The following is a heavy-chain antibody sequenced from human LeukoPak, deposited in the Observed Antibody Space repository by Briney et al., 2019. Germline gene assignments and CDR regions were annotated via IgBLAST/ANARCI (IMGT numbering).Heavy chain of an antibody. J-gene: IGHJ4*02. V-gene: IGHV3-43D*03. CDR3: APLAAAGVDY. CDR2: ISWDGGST. D-gene: IGHD6-13*01. CDR1: GFTFDDYA. Sequence: PGGSLRLSCAASGFTFDDYAMHWVRQAPGKGLEWVSLISWDGGSTYYADSVKGRFTISRDNSKNSLYLQMNSLRAEDTALYYCAPLAAAGVDYWGQGTLVTVSS.